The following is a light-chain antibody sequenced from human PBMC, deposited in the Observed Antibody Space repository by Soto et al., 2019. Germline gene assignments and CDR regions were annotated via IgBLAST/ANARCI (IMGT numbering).Light chain of an antibody. Sequence: DIQMTQSPSSLSASVGDRVTITCRASQSISTYLNWYHQKPGKAPDLLIYAASSLKSGVPSRFSGSGSGTHFTLTINSLQPEDLATYSCQQSYSTPITFGQGTRLEIK. CDR3: QQSYSTPIT. CDR1: QSISTY. V-gene: IGKV1-39*01. J-gene: IGKJ5*01. CDR2: AAS.